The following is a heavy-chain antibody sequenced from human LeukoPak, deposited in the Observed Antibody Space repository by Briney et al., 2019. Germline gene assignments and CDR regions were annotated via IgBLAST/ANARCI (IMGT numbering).Heavy chain of an antibody. CDR3: ARDDSYYDFWSGYSGNWFDP. V-gene: IGHV4-61*02. D-gene: IGHD3-3*01. CDR2: IYTSGST. Sequence: PSETLCLTCTVSGGSISSGSYYWSWIRQPAGKGLEWIGRIYTSGSTNYNPSLKSRVTISVDTSKNQFSLKLSSVTAADTAVYYCARDDSYYDFWSGYSGNWFDPWGQGTLVTVSS. CDR1: GGSISSGSYY. J-gene: IGHJ5*02.